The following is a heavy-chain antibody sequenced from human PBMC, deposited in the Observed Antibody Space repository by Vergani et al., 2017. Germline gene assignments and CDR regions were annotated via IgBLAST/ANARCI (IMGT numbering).Heavy chain of an antibody. CDR1: GGSFSGYY. V-gene: IGHV4-34*01. CDR3: ARGLGKWERYDYYYYMDV. CDR2: INHSGST. D-gene: IGHD1-26*01. J-gene: IGHJ6*03. Sequence: QVQLQQWGAGLLKPSETLSLTCAVYGGSFSGYYWSWIRQPPGKGLEWIGEINHSGSTNYNPSLKSRVIISVDTSTNQSSLKLNSVTAADTAVYYCARGLGKWERYDYYYYMDVWGKGTTVTVSS.